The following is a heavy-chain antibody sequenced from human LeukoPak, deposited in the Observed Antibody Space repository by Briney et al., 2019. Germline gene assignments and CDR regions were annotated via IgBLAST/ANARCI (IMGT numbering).Heavy chain of an antibody. Sequence: QTGGSLRLSCAASRFTFSSYWMSWVRQAPGKGLEWVANIKQDGSEMYYVDSVKGRFTISRDNAKNSLYLQMNSLRAEDTAVYYCARRCSGGSCPGTYWGQGTLVTVSS. CDR1: RFTFSSYW. J-gene: IGHJ4*02. CDR2: IKQDGSEM. CDR3: ARRCSGGSCPGTY. D-gene: IGHD2-15*01. V-gene: IGHV3-7*01.